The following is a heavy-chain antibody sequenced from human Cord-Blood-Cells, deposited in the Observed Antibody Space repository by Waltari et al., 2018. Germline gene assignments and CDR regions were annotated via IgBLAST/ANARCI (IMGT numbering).Heavy chain of an antibody. V-gene: IGHV4-39*01. Sequence: QLQLQESGPGLVKPSETLSLTCTVSGGPISSSSYYWGWIRQPPGKGLEWIGSIYYSGSTYYNPSLKSRVTISVDTSKNQFSLKLSSVTAADTAVYYCARLGLELGSAFDIWGQGTMVTVSS. CDR3: ARLGLELGSAFDI. CDR1: GGPISSSSYY. CDR2: IYYSGST. J-gene: IGHJ3*02. D-gene: IGHD7-27*01.